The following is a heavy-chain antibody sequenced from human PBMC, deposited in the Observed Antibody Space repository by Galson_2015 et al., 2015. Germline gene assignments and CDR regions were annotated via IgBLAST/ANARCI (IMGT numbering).Heavy chain of an antibody. CDR3: ASHTSGWYLGY. V-gene: IGHV4-39*01. D-gene: IGHD6-19*01. Sequence: SEPLSLTCTVSGGSISSSSYYWGWIRQPPGKGLDWIGSISYSGSTYYNPSLKSRLTVSGDTSKNQFSLRLISVTAADTAVYYCASHTSGWYLGYWGQGTLVTVSS. CDR2: ISYSGST. J-gene: IGHJ4*02. CDR1: GGSISSSSYY.